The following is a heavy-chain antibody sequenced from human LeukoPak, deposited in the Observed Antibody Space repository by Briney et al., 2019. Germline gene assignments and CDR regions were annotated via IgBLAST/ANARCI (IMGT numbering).Heavy chain of an antibody. CDR2: IWYDGSNK. J-gene: IGHJ4*02. CDR1: GFTFSSYG. V-gene: IGHV3-33*01. Sequence: PGRSLRLSCAASGFTFSSYGMHWVRQAPGKGLQWVAFIWYDGSNKYYADSVKGRFTISRDNSKNTLYLQINSLRADDTAVYYCARDRGESYFDYWGQGTLVTVSS. CDR3: ARDRGESYFDY. D-gene: IGHD3-10*01.